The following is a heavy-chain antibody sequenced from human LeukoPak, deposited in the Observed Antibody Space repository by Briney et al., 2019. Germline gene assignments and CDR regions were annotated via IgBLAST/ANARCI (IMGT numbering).Heavy chain of an antibody. CDR3: AKGISADGYNFERGADY. CDR1: GFTFATYV. CDR2: VGGDGRVT. D-gene: IGHD1-1*01. Sequence: GGSLRLSCAASGFTFATYVMTWVRQAPGKGLEWVSSVGGDGRVTYYADSVKGRFAISRDNSKNTIFPQMNSLRVEDTAVYYCAKGISADGYNFERGADYWGQGAQVIVSS. J-gene: IGHJ4*02. V-gene: IGHV3-23*01.